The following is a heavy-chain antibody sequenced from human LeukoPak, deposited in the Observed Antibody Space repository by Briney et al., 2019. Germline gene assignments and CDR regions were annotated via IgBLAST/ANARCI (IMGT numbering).Heavy chain of an antibody. CDR3: AKDIGGGYSYGSTVFDY. CDR1: GFTFSSYS. J-gene: IGHJ4*02. V-gene: IGHV3-21*04. D-gene: IGHD5-18*01. CDR2: ISSSSSYI. Sequence: GGSLRLSCAASGFTFSSYSMNWVRQAPGKGLEWVSSISSSSSYIYYADSVKGRFTISRDNAKNSLYLQMNSLRTEDTALYYCAKDIGGGYSYGSTVFDYWGQGTLVTVSS.